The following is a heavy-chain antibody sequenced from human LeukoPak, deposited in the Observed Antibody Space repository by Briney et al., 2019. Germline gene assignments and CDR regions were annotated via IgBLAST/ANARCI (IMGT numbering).Heavy chain of an antibody. CDR1: GGTFSSYT. CDR3: ARDGIAVAGRWFDP. V-gene: IGHV1-69*10. J-gene: IGHJ5*02. Sequence: GASVNVSCKASGGTFSSYTISWVRQARGQAREWMGGIIPILGIANYAQKFQGRVTFTADKSTSTAYLELSSLRSEDTAVYYCARDGIAVAGRWFDPWGQGTLVTVSS. D-gene: IGHD6-19*01. CDR2: IIPILGIA.